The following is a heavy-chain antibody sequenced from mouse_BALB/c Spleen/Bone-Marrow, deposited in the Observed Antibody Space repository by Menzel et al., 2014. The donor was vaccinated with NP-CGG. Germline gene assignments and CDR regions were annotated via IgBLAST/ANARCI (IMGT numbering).Heavy chain of an antibody. V-gene: IGHV1S126*01. D-gene: IGHD1-2*01. Sequence: AQLVEAGPQVVRPGASVKISCKASGYSFTSYWMHWVKQRPGQGLEWIGMIDPSDSETRSNQKFKDKATLTVDKSSSTAYMQLSSPTSEDSAVYYCARVGLRLPYYFDYWGQGTTLTVSS. CDR1: GYSFTSYW. J-gene: IGHJ2*01. CDR3: ARVGLRLPYYFDY. CDR2: IDPSDSET.